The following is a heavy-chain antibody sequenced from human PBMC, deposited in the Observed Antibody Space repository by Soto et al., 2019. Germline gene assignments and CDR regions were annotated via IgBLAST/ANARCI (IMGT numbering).Heavy chain of an antibody. CDR3: AKWRMYSSSSRFDP. J-gene: IGHJ5*02. CDR2: ISGSGGST. D-gene: IGHD6-6*01. CDR1: GFTFSSYA. Sequence: GGSLRLSCAASGFTFSSYAMSWVRQAPGKGLEWVSAISGSGGSTYYADSVKGRFTIARDNSKNTLYLQMNSLGAEDTAVDYCAKWRMYSSSSRFDPWGQGTLVTVSS. V-gene: IGHV3-23*01.